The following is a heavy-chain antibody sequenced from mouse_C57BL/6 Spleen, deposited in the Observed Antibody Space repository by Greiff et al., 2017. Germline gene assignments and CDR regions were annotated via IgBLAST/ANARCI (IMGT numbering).Heavy chain of an antibody. D-gene: IGHD2-4*01. CDR2: IDPSDSDT. CDR1: GYTFTSYW. CDR3: ARGPPYSEYEGWFAY. V-gene: IGHV1-52*01. Sequence: VQLQQPGAELVRPGSSVKLSCKASGYTFTSYWMHWVKQRPVQGLEWIGNIDPSDSDTHYNQKFKDKATLTVDKSSSTAYMQLSSLTSEDSAVYDCARGPPYSEYEGWFAYWGQGTLVTVAA. J-gene: IGHJ3*01.